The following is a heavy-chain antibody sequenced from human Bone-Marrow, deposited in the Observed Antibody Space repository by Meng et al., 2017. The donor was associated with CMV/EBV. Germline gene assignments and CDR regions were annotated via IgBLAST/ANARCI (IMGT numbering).Heavy chain of an antibody. V-gene: IGHV3-21*01. J-gene: IGHJ4*02. D-gene: IGHD3-3*01. CDR1: GFTFSSYS. CDR3: ARLYDFWSGYYPDY. CDR2: ISSSSSYI. Sequence: GESLRLSCAASGFTFSSYSMNWVRQAPGKGLEWVSSISSSSSYIYYADSVKGRFTISRDNAKNSLYLQMNSLRAEDTAVYYCARLYDFWSGYYPDYWGQGTLVTVSS.